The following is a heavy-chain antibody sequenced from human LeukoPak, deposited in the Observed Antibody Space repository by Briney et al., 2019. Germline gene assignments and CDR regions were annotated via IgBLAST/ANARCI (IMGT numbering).Heavy chain of an antibody. J-gene: IGHJ6*03. CDR1: RGTFSSYA. CDR2: IIPIFGTA. D-gene: IGHD6-6*01. V-gene: IGHV1-69*05. CDR3: ARVSSSSSYYYYYMDV. Sequence: GSSVKVSCKGSRGTFSSYAISWVRQAPGQGLEWMGRIIPIFGTANYAQKFQGRVTITTDESTSTAYMELSSLRSEDTAVYYCARVSSSSSYYYYYMDVWGKGTTVTVSS.